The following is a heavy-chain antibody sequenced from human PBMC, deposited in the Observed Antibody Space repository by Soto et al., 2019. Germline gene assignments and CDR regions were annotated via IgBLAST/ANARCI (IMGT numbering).Heavy chain of an antibody. CDR3: ARDYNYDSSGYYYRLFFY. V-gene: IGHV1-18*04. CDR2: ITASNGNT. D-gene: IGHD3-22*01. Sequence: ASVKVSCKASGYTFTRYGNSGLRQAPGKGGEWMGWITASNGNTNYAQKLQGSVTMTTDTSTSTAYMELRSLRSDDTAVYYCARDYNYDSSGYYYRLFFYWGQGTLVTVSS. CDR1: GYTFTRYG. J-gene: IGHJ4*02.